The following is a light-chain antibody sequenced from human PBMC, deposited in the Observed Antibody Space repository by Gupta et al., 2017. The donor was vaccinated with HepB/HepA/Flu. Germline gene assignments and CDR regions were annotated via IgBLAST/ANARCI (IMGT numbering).Light chain of an antibody. J-gene: IGKJ5*01. CDR3: QQSYSRPIT. Sequence: DIQMTPSPSSLSASVGNRVTITCRASQNIGKYLNWYQQRPGKAPDLLIYAASILQSGVPSRCSGDGSGTDFTLTISGLQAEDCATYYCQQSYSRPITFAQGTRVEIK. CDR2: AAS. CDR1: QNIGKY. V-gene: IGKV1-39*01.